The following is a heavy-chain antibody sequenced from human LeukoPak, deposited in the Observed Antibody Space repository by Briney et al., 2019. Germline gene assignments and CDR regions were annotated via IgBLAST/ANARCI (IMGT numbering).Heavy chain of an antibody. Sequence: ASVKVSCKASGYTFSNYYIYWVRQAPGQGLEWMGVINPSGGNTIYAQKFQGRVTMTGDTSTNTVYMKLTSLRPTDTAVFYCARALAVASQYYGMDVWGQGTTVTVSS. CDR3: ARALAVASQYYGMDV. D-gene: IGHD6-19*01. CDR2: INPSGGNT. J-gene: IGHJ6*02. CDR1: GYTFSNYY. V-gene: IGHV1-46*01.